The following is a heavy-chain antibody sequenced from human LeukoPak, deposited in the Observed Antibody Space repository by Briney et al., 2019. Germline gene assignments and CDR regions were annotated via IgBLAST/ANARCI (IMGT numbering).Heavy chain of an antibody. CDR1: GGSITSDY. J-gene: IGHJ5*02. CDR3: VRYSSSLGWFDP. D-gene: IGHD6-13*01. CDR2: IYYSGST. V-gene: IGHV4-39*07. Sequence: SETLSLTCTLSGGSITSDYWGWIRQPPGKGLEWIGSIYYSGSTYYNPSLKSRVTISVDTSKNQFSLQLSAVTAADTAVYYCVRYSSSLGWFDPWGQGTLVTVSS.